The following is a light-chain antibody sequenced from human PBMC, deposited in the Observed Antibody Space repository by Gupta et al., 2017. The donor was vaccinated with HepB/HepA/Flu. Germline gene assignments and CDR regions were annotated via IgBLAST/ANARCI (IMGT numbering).Light chain of an antibody. CDR2: AAS. CDR1: QVISSH. CDR3: QQRNSFPLT. J-gene: IGKJ4*01. Sequence: DIQLTQSPSFLSASVGDRVTITCRASQVISSHLAWYQQRPGKAPKLLIYAASTLQSGVPSRFSGSGSGTEFTLTISSRQPEDFATYYCQQRNSFPLTFGGGTXVEIK. V-gene: IGKV1-9*01.